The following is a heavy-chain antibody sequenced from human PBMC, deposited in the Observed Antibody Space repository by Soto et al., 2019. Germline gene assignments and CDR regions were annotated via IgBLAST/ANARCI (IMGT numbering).Heavy chain of an antibody. J-gene: IGHJ4*02. CDR3: ARDGGYSSSWYRD. D-gene: IGHD6-13*01. CDR1: GFTFSSYA. V-gene: IGHV3-30-3*01. CDR2: ISYDGSNK. Sequence: PGGSLRLSCAASGFTFSSYAMHWVRQAPGKGLEWVAVISYDGSNKYYADSVKGRFTISRDNSKNTLYLQMNSLRAEDTAVYYCARDGGYSSSWYRDWGQGTLVTVSS.